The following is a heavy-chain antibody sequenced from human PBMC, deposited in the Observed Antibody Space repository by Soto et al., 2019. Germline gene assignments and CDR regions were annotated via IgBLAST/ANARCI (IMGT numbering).Heavy chain of an antibody. CDR2: VIPISGTT. D-gene: IGHD3-9*01. V-gene: IGHV1-69*12. J-gene: IGHJ6*02. CDR1: GGTFSGSG. Sequence: QVQLVQSGAEVKKPGSSVKVSCKASGGTFSGSGISWVRQAPGQGLEWMGGVIPISGTTTYAQHFQGRVTITADESTSTAYMELSSLRSEDTAVYHCARGDYHILTGHRNFGVTYYAMDVWGQGTTVIVSS. CDR3: ARGDYHILTGHRNFGVTYYAMDV.